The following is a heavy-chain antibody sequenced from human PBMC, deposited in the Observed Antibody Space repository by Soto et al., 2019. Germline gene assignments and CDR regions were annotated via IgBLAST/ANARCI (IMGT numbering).Heavy chain of an antibody. D-gene: IGHD6-19*01. V-gene: IGHV1-69*01. CDR3: ARSLGRSLHSSGWNEYFQH. CDR1: GGTFSSYA. J-gene: IGHJ1*01. CDR2: IVPIFGTA. Sequence: QVQLVQSGAEVKKPGSSVKVSCKASGGTFSSYAISWVRQAPGQGLEWMGGIVPIFGTANYAQKFQGRVTLTADESTSTAYLDLSSLRSEDTAVYYCARSLGRSLHSSGWNEYFQHWGQGTLVTVSS.